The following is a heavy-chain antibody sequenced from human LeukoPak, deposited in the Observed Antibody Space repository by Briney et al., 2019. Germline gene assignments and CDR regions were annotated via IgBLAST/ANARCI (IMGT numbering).Heavy chain of an antibody. Sequence: GGSLRLSCVASGFTVSSNYMSWVRQAPGKGLEWVSIIYSGGSTYYADSVKGRFTISRDNSKNTLYLQMNSLRAEDTAVYYCARDPGDYFDYWGQGTLVTVSS. J-gene: IGHJ4*02. CDR1: GFTVSSNY. CDR2: IYSGGST. CDR3: ARDPGDYFDY. V-gene: IGHV3-53*01.